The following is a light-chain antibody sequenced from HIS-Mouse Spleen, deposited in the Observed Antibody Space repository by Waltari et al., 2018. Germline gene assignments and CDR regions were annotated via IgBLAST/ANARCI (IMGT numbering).Light chain of an antibody. CDR3: CSYAGXSTLV. CDR2: RGS. V-gene: IGLV2-23*01. Sequence: QSALTXPASVSGSPGQSITXSXXXTSSDVXGYNLVSWYQQHPGKAPQLMIYRGSKRPSXXSNRFSXSKAGXXAYLTXXXLQXXXXADXYCCSYAGXSTLVXXGGTKLT. J-gene: IGLJ2*01. CDR1: SSDVXGYNL.